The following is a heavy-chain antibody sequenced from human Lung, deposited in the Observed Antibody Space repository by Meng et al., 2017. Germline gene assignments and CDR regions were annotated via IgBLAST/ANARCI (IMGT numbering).Heavy chain of an antibody. V-gene: IGHV4-4*02. CDR2: IFHSGST. Sequence: VQLQESGPGLVKPSAPLSLPCAVSGGSITSSTWWSWVRQTPGKGLEWFGEIFHSGSTNYNPPLESRVTISVDKSKNQFSLKVYSVTAADTATYYCARFDISSSGRGDYWGQGILVTVSS. J-gene: IGHJ4*02. CDR3: ARFDISSSGRGDY. D-gene: IGHD1-26*01. CDR1: GGSITSSTW.